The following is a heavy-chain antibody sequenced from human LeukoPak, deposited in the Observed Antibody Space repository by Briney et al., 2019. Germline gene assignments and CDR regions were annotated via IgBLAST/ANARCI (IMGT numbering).Heavy chain of an antibody. CDR3: ARQRKYQLPYFDY. Sequence: GESLKISCKGSGYSFTSYRIGWVRQMPGKGLEWMGIIYPGDSDTRYSPSFQGQVTISADKSISTAYLQWSSLKASDTAMYYCARQRKYQLPYFDYWGQGTLVTVSS. J-gene: IGHJ4*02. CDR2: IYPGDSDT. D-gene: IGHD2-2*01. V-gene: IGHV5-51*01. CDR1: GYSFTSYR.